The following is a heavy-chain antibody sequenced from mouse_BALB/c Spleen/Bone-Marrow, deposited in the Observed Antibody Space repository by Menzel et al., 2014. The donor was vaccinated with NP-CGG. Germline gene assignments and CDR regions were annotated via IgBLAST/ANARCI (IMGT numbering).Heavy chain of an antibody. J-gene: IGHJ4*01. CDR1: GYTFTSYW. CDR2: IAPGSGST. CDR3: ASSPIYYGNDGAMDD. Sequence: LVKPGASVQLSCKASGYTFTSYWINWIKQRPGQGLEWIGRIAPGSGSTYYNEMFKDKATLTVDTSSSTAYIQLSSLSSGDSAVYFCASSPIYYGNDGAMDDWGQGTSVTVSS. V-gene: IGHV1S41*01. D-gene: IGHD2-2*01.